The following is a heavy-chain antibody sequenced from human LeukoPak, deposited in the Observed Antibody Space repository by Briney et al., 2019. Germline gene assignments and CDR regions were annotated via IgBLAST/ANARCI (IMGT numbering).Heavy chain of an antibody. D-gene: IGHD2-15*01. Sequence: ASVKVSCKASGYTFTSYGISWVRQAPGQGLEWMGWISAYNGNTNYAQKLQGRVTMTTDTSTSTAYMELRSLRSDDTAVYYCARVAIVVVVAATSDYFDYWGQGTLSPSPQ. CDR1: GYTFTSYG. J-gene: IGHJ4*02. CDR3: ARVAIVVVVAATSDYFDY. CDR2: ISAYNGNT. V-gene: IGHV1-18*01.